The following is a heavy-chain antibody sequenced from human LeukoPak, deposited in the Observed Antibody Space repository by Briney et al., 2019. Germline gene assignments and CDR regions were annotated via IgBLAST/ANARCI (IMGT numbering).Heavy chain of an antibody. CDR2: VYYNGNT. V-gene: IGHV4-59*01. J-gene: IGHJ6*02. D-gene: IGHD6-13*01. Sequence: SETLSLTCTVTGGSFSLYYWSWFRQPPGKGLEWIGYVYYNGNTNYNPSLKSRVTISLDTSKNQFSLKLTSVTAADAAVYYCARDAVAAAGTNYYYYYGMDVWGQGTTVTVSS. CDR3: ARDAVAAAGTNYYYYYGMDV. CDR1: GGSFSLYY.